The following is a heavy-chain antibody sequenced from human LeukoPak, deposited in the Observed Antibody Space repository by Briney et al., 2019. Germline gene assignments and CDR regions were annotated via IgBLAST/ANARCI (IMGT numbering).Heavy chain of an antibody. J-gene: IGHJ4*02. CDR3: ERQTYVWGSYRFYYFDY. V-gene: IGHV4-39*01. CDR2: IYYSVST. D-gene: IGHD3-16*02. CDR1: AGSISSSSYY. Sequence: SQTLSLTSTVSAGSISSSSYYWGWIRHPPVKGLEWTGSIYYSVSTYYNTSLKGRVTMTVETSVNQFSLELSSVTAVDMTVYYCERQTYVWGSYRFYYFDYWGQGTLVTVSS.